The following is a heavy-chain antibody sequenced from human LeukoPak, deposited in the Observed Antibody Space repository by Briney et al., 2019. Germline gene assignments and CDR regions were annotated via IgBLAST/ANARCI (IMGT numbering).Heavy chain of an antibody. J-gene: IGHJ4*02. Sequence: ASVKVSCKSSGYTFTGYYIHWLRQAPGQGLEWMGFINPNSGGTNYAQNFQGRVTMTRDTSISTAYMELSSLTSDDTAVYYCARDLEGYHYGSGNYPQWGQGTLITVSS. V-gene: IGHV1-2*02. CDR1: GYTFTGYY. CDR3: ARDLEGYHYGSGNYPQ. CDR2: INPNSGGT. D-gene: IGHD3-10*01.